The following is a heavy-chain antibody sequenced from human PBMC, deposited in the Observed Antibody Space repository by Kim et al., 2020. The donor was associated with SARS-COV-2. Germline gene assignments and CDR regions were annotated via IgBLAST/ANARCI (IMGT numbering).Heavy chain of an antibody. J-gene: IGHJ4*02. D-gene: IGHD2-15*01. V-gene: IGHV4-39*01. Sequence: SETLSLTCSVSGGSIISTRYYWAWIRQPPGKGLEWIGSIYYTGTSYYNPSLKSRVAISVDTSQNQFSLKLTSLTASDTAVYYCARHQAGGCSGGACYASLKTSFESWGQGTLVTVSS. CDR2: IYYTGTS. CDR1: GGSIISTRYY. CDR3: ARHQAGGCSGGACYASLKTSFES.